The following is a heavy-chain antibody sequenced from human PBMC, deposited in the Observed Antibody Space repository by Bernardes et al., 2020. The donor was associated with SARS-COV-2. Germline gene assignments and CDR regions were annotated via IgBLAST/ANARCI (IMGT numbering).Heavy chain of an antibody. Sequence: GGSLRLSCAASGFTFSSYWMHWVRQAPGKGLVWVSRINSDGSSTSYADSVKGRFTTSRDNAKNTLYLQMNSLRAEDTAVYYCTRGGVGTAMASFDYWGQGTPVTVSS. CDR1: GFTFSSYW. D-gene: IGHD5-18*01. V-gene: IGHV3-74*01. CDR3: TRGGVGTAMASFDY. CDR2: INSDGSST. J-gene: IGHJ4*02.